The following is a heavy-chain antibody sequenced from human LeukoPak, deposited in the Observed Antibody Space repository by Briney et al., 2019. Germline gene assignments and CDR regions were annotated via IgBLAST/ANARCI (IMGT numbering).Heavy chain of an antibody. V-gene: IGHV1-69*04. CDR3: ARAADYGGNSYDY. CDR1: GGTFSSYA. J-gene: IGHJ4*02. D-gene: IGHD4-23*01. Sequence: GASVKVSCKASGGTFSSYAISWVRQAPGQGLEWMGRIIPILGIANYAQKFQGRVTITADKSTSTAYMELRSLRSDDTAVYYCARAADYGGNSYDYWGQGTLVTVSS. CDR2: IIPILGIA.